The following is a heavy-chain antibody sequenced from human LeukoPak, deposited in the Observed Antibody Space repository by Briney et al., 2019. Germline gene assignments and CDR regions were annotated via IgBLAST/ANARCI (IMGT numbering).Heavy chain of an antibody. Sequence: PSETLSLTCAVYGGSFSGYYWSWIRQPPGKGLEWIGEINHSGSTNYNPSLKSRVTISVDTSKNQFSLKLSSVTAADTAVYYCASIRRGDYSNLNYHWGQGTLVTVSS. CDR1: GGSFSGYY. J-gene: IGHJ5*02. CDR3: ASIRRGDYSNLNYH. V-gene: IGHV4-34*01. D-gene: IGHD4-17*01. CDR2: INHSGST.